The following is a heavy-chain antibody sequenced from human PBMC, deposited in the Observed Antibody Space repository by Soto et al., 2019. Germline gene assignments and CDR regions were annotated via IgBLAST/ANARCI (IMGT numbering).Heavy chain of an antibody. J-gene: IGHJ4*02. D-gene: IGHD5-12*01. Sequence: SETLSLTCAVSGGSISSSNWWSWVRQPPGKGLEWIGEIYHSGSTNYNPSLKSRVTISVDKSKNQFSLKLSSVTAADTAVYYCARGNLRRDGYIRLYYFDYWGQGTLVTVSS. CDR3: ARGNLRRDGYIRLYYFDY. CDR1: GGSISSSNW. V-gene: IGHV4-4*02. CDR2: IYHSGST.